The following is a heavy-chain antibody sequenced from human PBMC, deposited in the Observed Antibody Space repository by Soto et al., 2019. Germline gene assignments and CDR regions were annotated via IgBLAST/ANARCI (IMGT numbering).Heavy chain of an antibody. Sequence: SETLSLTCTVSGGSVSSGSYYWSWIRQPPGKGLEWIGYIYYSGSTNYNPSLKSRVTISVDTSKNQFSLKLSSVTAADTAVYYCARTINVDTAMSDYWGQGTLVTVSS. J-gene: IGHJ4*02. D-gene: IGHD5-18*01. CDR1: GGSVSSGSYY. CDR3: ARTINVDTAMSDY. CDR2: IYYSGST. V-gene: IGHV4-61*01.